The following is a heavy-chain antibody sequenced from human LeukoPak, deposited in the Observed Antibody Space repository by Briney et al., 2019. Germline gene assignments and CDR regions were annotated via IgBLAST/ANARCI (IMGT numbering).Heavy chain of an antibody. CDR3: ARDVGLDY. V-gene: IGHV3-33*01. CDR1: GFNFRDSG. Sequence: GGSLRLSCAASGFNFRDSGMHWVRQAPGKGLEWVAVIWYDGSNKYYADSVKGRFTISRDNSKNTLYLQMNSLRAEDTAVYYCARDVGLDYWGQGTLVTVSS. J-gene: IGHJ4*02. D-gene: IGHD2-15*01. CDR2: IWYDGSNK.